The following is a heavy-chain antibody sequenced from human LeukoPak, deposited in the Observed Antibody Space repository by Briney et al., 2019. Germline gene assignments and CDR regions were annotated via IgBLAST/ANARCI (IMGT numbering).Heavy chain of an antibody. Sequence: SETLSLTCTVSGGSISSSSYYWGWIRQPPGKGLEWIGSIYYSGSTYYNPSLKSRVTISVDTSKNQFSLQLNSVTPEDTAVYYCASSPYTSRRGNWFDPWGQGTLVTVSS. J-gene: IGHJ5*02. CDR3: ASSPYTSRRGNWFDP. V-gene: IGHV4-39*01. CDR1: GGSISSSSYY. D-gene: IGHD2-2*01. CDR2: IYYSGST.